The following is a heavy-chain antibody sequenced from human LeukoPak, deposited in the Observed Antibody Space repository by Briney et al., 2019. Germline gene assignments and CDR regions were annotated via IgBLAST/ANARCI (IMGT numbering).Heavy chain of an antibody. CDR2: IIPILGIA. D-gene: IGHD3-22*01. J-gene: IGHJ4*02. CDR3: ARDSDIINYDSSGHTGY. Sequence: SVNVSCKASGGTFSSYAISWVRQAPGQGLEWMGRIIPILGIANYAQKFQGRVTITADKSTSTAYMELSSLRSDDTAVYYCARDSDIINYDSSGHTGYWGQGTLVTVSS. CDR1: GGTFSSYA. V-gene: IGHV1-69*04.